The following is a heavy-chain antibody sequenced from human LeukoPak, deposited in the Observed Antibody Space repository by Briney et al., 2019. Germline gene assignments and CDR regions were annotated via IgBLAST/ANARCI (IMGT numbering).Heavy chain of an antibody. D-gene: IGHD3-10*01. J-gene: IGHJ5*02. CDR2: MNPNSGNT. CDR3: ARGDRVLLWFGELFTNWFDP. CDR1: GYTFTSYD. Sequence: GASVKVSCKASGYTFTSYDINWVRQATGQGLEWMGWMNPNSGNTGYAQKFQGRVTMTRNTSISTAYMELSSLRSEDTAVYYCARGDRVLLWFGELFTNWFDPWGQGTLVTVSS. V-gene: IGHV1-8*01.